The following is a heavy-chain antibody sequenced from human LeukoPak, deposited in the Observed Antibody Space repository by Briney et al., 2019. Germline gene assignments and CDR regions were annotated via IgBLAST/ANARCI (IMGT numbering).Heavy chain of an antibody. CDR1: GGSFSGYY. V-gene: IGHV4-34*01. CDR3: ARQKRIVVPAARVNWFDP. CDR2: INHSGST. J-gene: IGHJ5*02. D-gene: IGHD2-2*01. Sequence: PSETLSLTCAVYGGSFSGYYWSWIRQPPGKGLEWIGEINHSGSTNYNPSLKSRVTISVDTSKNQFSLKLSSVTAADTAVYYCARQKRIVVPAARVNWFDPWGQGTLVTVSS.